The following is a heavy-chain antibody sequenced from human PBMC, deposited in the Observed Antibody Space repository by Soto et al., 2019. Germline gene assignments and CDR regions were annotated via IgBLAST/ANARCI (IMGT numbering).Heavy chain of an antibody. CDR3: ARGHRAVTQGGGKFYYYVYGMDV. Sequence: QVQLQQWGAGLLKPSETLSLTCAIYGGSFSDYFWTWIRQPPGKGLEWIGEINHRGTTKYNPVLKRRVSISLDSPKKQFSLGLTSVTAAATALYFCARGHRAVTQGGGKFYYYVYGMDVWSQGTTVTVSS. CDR1: GGSFSDYF. J-gene: IGHJ6*02. V-gene: IGHV4-34*02. CDR2: INHRGTT. D-gene: IGHD2-21*02.